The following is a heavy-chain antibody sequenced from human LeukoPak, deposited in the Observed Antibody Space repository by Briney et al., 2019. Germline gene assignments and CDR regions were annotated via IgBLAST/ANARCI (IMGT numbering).Heavy chain of an antibody. CDR2: TSTEGSDK. V-gene: IGHV3-30*04. D-gene: IGHD2-21*02. CDR3: ARANCGGDCYFSGYGMDV. Sequence: GGSLRLSCAASGFSFSSYPMHWVRQAPGKGLAWVAVTSTEGSDKYYADSVKGRFSISRDNSKNTLYLQINSLRAEDTVVYYCARANCGGDCYFSGYGMDVWGQGTTVTVSS. J-gene: IGHJ6*02. CDR1: GFSFSSYP.